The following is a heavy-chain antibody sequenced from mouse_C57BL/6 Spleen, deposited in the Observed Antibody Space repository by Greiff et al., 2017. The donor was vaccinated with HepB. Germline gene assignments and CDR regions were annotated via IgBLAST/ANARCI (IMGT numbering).Heavy chain of an antibody. CDR1: GYTFTSYW. CDR2: IYPGSGST. V-gene: IGHV1-55*01. D-gene: IGHD2-5*01. CDR3: ARGINYSIFFDY. J-gene: IGHJ2*01. Sequence: QVQLQQPGAELVKPGASVKMSCKASGYTFTSYWITWVKQRPGQGLEWIGDIYPGSGSTNYNEKFKSKATLTVDTSSSTAYMQLSSLTSEDSAVYYCARGINYSIFFDYWGQGTTLTVSS.